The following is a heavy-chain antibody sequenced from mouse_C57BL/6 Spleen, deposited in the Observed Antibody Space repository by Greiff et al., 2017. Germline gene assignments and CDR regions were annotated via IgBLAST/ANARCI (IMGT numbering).Heavy chain of an antibody. D-gene: IGHD2-1*01. Sequence: VQLQQSVAELVRPGASVKLSCTASGFNIKNTYMHWVKQRPEHGLEWIGRIDPANGNTKYAPKFQGKATITADTSSNTAYLQLSSLTSEDTAIYYCALIYYGNYEDAMNYWGQGPSVPVSS. V-gene: IGHV14-3*01. CDR2: IDPANGNT. CDR3: ALIYYGNYEDAMNY. J-gene: IGHJ4*01. CDR1: GFNIKNTY.